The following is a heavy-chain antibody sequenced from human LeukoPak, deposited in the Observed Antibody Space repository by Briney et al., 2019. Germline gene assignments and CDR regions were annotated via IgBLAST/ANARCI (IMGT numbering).Heavy chain of an antibody. CDR1: GFTLTIFG. Sequence: GGSLRLSCAASGFTLTIFGLNWVRQAPGKVPEWVSYIDARSGITYYADSVQGRFTISRDNAQESVFLQMNSLRADDTAVYYCARTYDFGRGPPGDAFDNWGPGTLVTVSS. CDR3: ARTYDFGRGPPGDAFDN. D-gene: IGHD3-3*01. J-gene: IGHJ3*02. CDR2: IDARSGIT. V-gene: IGHV3-48*01.